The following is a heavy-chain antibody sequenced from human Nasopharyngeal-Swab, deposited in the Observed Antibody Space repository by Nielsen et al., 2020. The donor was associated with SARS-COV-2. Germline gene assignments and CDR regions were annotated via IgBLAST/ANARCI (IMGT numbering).Heavy chain of an antibody. J-gene: IGHJ6*02. CDR3: AREILGAAAGSYYYYYYGMDV. V-gene: IGHV3-33*01. D-gene: IGHD6-13*01. CDR2: IWDDGSSK. Sequence: GRQAPGKGLERGAVIWDDGSSKYYSDSVKGRCTISRDNTKNPLYLQMISLRAEDTAVYYCAREILGAAAGSYYYYYYGMDVWGQGTTVTVSS.